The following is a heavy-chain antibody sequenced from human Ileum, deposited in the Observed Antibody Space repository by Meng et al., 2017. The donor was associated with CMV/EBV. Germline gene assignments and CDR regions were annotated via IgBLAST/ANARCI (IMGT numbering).Heavy chain of an antibody. CDR2: GNTNFAIT. CDR3: ARGRQSNSDH. CDR1: GGTVSNYA. D-gene: IGHD2/OR15-2a*01. Sequence: VSCKASGGTVSNYALQWVRHGPGRVRERMSRGNTNFAITNYAQKCQDRVTITKDETTSTTYVERSSLEAEDMAVYCCARGRQSNSDHWGQGTLVTVSS. V-gene: IGHV1-69*05. J-gene: IGHJ4*02.